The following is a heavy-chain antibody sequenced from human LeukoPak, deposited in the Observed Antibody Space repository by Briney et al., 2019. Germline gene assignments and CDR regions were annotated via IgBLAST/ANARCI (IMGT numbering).Heavy chain of an antibody. D-gene: IGHD5-18*01. CDR2: IYKSGST. CDR3: ARLWGYSYGYLDY. Sequence: SETLSLTCTVSGGSISITSYYWGWLRQPPGKGLEWIGSIYKSGSTYYNPSLKSRVTISVETSKNQFSLKLSSVTAADTAVYYCARLWGYSYGYLDYWGQGTLVTVSS. V-gene: IGHV4-39*01. J-gene: IGHJ4*02. CDR1: GGSISITSYY.